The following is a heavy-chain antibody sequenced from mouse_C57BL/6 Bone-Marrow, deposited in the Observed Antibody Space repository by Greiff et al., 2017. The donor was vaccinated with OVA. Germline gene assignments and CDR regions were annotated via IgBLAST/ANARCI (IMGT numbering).Heavy chain of an antibody. D-gene: IGHD2-2*01. V-gene: IGHV2-9-1*01. Sequence: QVQLKESGPGLVAPSQSLSITCTVSGFSLTSYAISWVRQPPGKGLEWLGVIWTGGGTNYNSARKSRLSISKDNSKSQVFLKMNSLQTDDTARYYCARAYGYDDYYAMDYWGQGTSVTVSS. CDR2: IWTGGGT. CDR1: GFSLTSYA. CDR3: ARAYGYDDYYAMDY. J-gene: IGHJ4*01.